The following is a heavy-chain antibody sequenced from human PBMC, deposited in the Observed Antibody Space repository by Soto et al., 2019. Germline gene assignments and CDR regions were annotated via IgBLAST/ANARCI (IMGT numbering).Heavy chain of an antibody. CDR3: ARRNYCSGGSCYSGYNWFDP. CDR2: IYYSGST. CDR1: GGSISSYY. Sequence: SETRSLTCTVSGGSISSYYWSWIRQPPGKGLEWIGYIYYSGSTNYNPSLKSRVTISVDTSKNQFSLKLSSVTAADTAVYYCARRNYCSGGSCYSGYNWFDPWGQGTLVTVSS. D-gene: IGHD2-15*01. V-gene: IGHV4-59*08. J-gene: IGHJ5*02.